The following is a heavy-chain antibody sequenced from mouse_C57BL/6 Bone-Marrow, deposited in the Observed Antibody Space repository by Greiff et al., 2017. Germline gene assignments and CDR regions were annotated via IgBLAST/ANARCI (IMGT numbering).Heavy chain of an antibody. J-gene: IGHJ2*01. CDR2: IDSEIGDT. CDR3: SSFDGNYFDF. CDR1: GFNIKDDY. V-gene: IGHV14-4*01. D-gene: IGHD2-3*01. Sequence: VQLKQSGAELVRPGASVKLSCTASGFNIKDDYIHWVKQRPEQGLEWIGWIDSEIGDTEYASKFQGKATITSDTSSNTAYLQLSSLTSEDTAVYYCSSFDGNYFDFWGQGTPLTGAS.